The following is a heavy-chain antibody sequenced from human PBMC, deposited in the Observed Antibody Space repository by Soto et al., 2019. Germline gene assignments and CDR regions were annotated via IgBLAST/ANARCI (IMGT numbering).Heavy chain of an antibody. Sequence: QPGGSLRLSCAASGFTFSSYSMNWVRQAPGKGLEWVSYISGRSSMIYYADSVKGRFTISRDKAKNSLYLQMNSLRAEDTDVYYCARDLNPRQEMLYALLGYWGQGTLVTVSS. J-gene: IGHJ4*02. CDR1: GFTFSSYS. V-gene: IGHV3-48*01. CDR3: ARDLNPRQEMLYALLGY. CDR2: ISGRSSMI. D-gene: IGHD2-8*01.